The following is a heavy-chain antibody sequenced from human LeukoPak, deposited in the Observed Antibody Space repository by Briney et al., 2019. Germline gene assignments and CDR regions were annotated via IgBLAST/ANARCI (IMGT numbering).Heavy chain of an antibody. CDR1: GYTFSSYY. Sequence: ASVKVSCKASGYTFSSYYMHWVRQAPGQGLEWMGIINPSGRSTKYAQKLQGRVTMTRDTSTSTVYMELSSLRSEDTAVYYCARDDSSGPQVYWGQGTLVTVSS. J-gene: IGHJ4*02. CDR3: ARDDSSGPQVY. CDR2: INPSGRST. V-gene: IGHV1-46*01. D-gene: IGHD3-22*01.